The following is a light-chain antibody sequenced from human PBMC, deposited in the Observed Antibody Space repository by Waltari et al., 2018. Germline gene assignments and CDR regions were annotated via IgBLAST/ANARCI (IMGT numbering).Light chain of an antibody. Sequence: DIQMTQSPSTLSASVGDRVTITCRASQSVGSWLAWYHQKPGKAPKLLIYETSSLESGVPSRFSGSGSGTEFSLTISSLQPDDFATYYCQQYNSYSSTTFVQGTRLEIK. CDR1: QSVGSW. V-gene: IGKV1-5*03. CDR3: QQYNSYSSTT. CDR2: ETS. J-gene: IGKJ5*01.